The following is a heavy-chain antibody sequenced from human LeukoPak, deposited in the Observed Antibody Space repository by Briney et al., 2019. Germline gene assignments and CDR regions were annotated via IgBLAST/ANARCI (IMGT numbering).Heavy chain of an antibody. J-gene: IGHJ4*02. D-gene: IGHD2-8*01. CDR2: VRTDGKYI. CDR3: VREMESFDH. V-gene: IGHV3-74*01. Sequence: GGSLRLSCVASGFTFRDQYIHWVGHAQGKGLEWVSTVRTDGKYILSADSVKGRFIISRDNAKNTLYLQMNSLRAEDTALYYCVREMESFDHWGQGALVTVSS. CDR1: GFTFRDQY.